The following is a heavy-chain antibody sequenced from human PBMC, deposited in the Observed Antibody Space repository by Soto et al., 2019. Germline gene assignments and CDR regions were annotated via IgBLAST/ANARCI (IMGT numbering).Heavy chain of an antibody. CDR1: GFTFSSYA. CDR3: TTLSSGSPLY. J-gene: IGHJ4*02. V-gene: IGHV3-15*01. D-gene: IGHD3-22*01. CDR2: IKRKTDAGTT. Sequence: EVQLLESGGGLVQPGGSLRLSCAASGFTFSSYAMSWVRQAPGKGLEWVGLIKRKTDAGTTDYAAPVKGRFTISRDDSKNTLFLQMNSLKTEDTAVYYCTTLSSGSPLYWGQGTLVTVSS.